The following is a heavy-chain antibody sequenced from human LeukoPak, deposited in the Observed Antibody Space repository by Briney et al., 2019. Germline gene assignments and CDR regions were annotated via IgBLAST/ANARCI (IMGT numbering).Heavy chain of an antibody. V-gene: IGHV1-3*01. CDR2: INAGNGNT. CDR1: GYTFTSYA. D-gene: IGHD6-19*01. CDR3: AREGIAVAGQDY. Sequence: ASVKVSCKASGYTFTSYAMHWVRQAPGQRLEWMGWINAGNGNTKYSQKFQGRVTITRDTSASTAYMELSSLRSEDTAVHYCAREGIAVAGQDYWGQGTLVTVSS. J-gene: IGHJ4*02.